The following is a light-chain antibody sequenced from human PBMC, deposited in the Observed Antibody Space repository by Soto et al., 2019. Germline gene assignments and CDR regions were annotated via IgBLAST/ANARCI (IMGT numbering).Light chain of an antibody. V-gene: IGKV3D-15*01. CDR3: QQYKDWPPPT. J-gene: IGKJ4*01. Sequence: EIVMTQAPVTLSVSPGERVTLSCRASQNVNINLAWYQQRPGQAPRVLIYGASNRASGITDWFSGSGSGTDFTLAISSLEPDDFALYYCQQYKDWPPPTFGGGTRVEIK. CDR1: QNVNIN. CDR2: GAS.